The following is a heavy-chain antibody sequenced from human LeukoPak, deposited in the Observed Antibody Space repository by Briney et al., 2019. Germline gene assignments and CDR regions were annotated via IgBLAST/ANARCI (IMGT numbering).Heavy chain of an antibody. CDR3: AREKVTRIAVAGLEY. CDR2: ISGDGRNI. J-gene: IGHJ4*02. D-gene: IGHD6-19*01. Sequence: GGSLRLSCVASGFTFCSYWMHWVRQAPRKGLVWVSRISGDGRNINYADSVRGRFTISRDNAKNTLYLQMNTLRVEDTAVYYCAREKVTRIAVAGLEYWGQGTLVTVSS. V-gene: IGHV3-74*01. CDR1: GFTFCSYW.